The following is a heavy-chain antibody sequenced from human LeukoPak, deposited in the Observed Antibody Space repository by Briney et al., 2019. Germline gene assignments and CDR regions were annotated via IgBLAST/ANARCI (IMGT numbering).Heavy chain of an antibody. V-gene: IGHV1-46*01. CDR2: INPSGGST. Sequence: ASVKVSRKASGYTFTSYYMHWVRQAPGQGLEWMGIINPSGGSTSYAQKFQGRVTMTRDTSTSTVYMELSSLRSEDTAVYYCARDPRDTAMGEYGMDVWGQGTTVTVSS. CDR3: ARDPRDTAMGEYGMDV. D-gene: IGHD5-18*01. CDR1: GYTFTSYY. J-gene: IGHJ6*02.